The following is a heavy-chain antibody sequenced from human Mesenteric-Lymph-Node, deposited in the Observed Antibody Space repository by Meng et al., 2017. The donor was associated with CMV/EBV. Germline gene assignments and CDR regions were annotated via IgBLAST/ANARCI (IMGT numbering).Heavy chain of an antibody. Sequence: SVKVSCKASGYTFTGYYMHWVRQAPGQGLEWMGGIIPILGIANYAQKFQGRVTITADKSTSTAYMELSSLRSEDTAVYYCARAYNYDFWSGYYLDYWGQGTLVTVSS. D-gene: IGHD3-3*01. CDR1: GYTFTGYY. CDR3: ARAYNYDFWSGYYLDY. CDR2: IIPILGIA. J-gene: IGHJ4*02. V-gene: IGHV1-69*10.